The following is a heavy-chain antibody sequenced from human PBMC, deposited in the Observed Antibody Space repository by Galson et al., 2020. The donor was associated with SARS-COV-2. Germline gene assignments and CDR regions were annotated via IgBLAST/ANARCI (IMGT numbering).Heavy chain of an antibody. V-gene: IGHV4-39*01. Sequence: SESLSLTWTVSGGYINSSSYYWGWIRQPPGKGLEWIGSIYYSGSTYYNPSLKSRVTISVDTSKNQFSLKLSSVTAADTAVYYCARQWGYCSSTSCYRWFDPWGQGTLVTVSS. D-gene: IGHD2-2*02. J-gene: IGHJ5*02. CDR1: GGYINSSSYY. CDR2: IYYSGST. CDR3: ARQWGYCSSTSCYRWFDP.